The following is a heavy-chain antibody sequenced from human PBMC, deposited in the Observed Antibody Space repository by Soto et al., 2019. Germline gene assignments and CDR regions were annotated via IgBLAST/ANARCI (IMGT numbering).Heavy chain of an antibody. CDR3: ARGRSRESYIDF. V-gene: IGHV4-30-2*01. D-gene: IGHD3-10*01. CDR2: IYHPGIT. J-gene: IGHJ4*03. CDR1: GGSITSGDYS. Sequence: PSETLSLTCAVPGGSITSGDYSWSWIRQPPGKGLEWIGYIYHPGITYYNPSLKSRLTISVDRSKNQFSLNLNSVTAADTAVYYCARGRSRESYIDFWGQGTLVTVFS.